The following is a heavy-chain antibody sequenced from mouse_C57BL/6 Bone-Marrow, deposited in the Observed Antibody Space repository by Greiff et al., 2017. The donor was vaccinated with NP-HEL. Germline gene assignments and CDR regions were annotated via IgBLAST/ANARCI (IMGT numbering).Heavy chain of an antibody. Sequence: EVQRVESGAELVRPGASVKLSCTASGFNIKDDSMHWVKQRPEQGLEWIGWIDPENGDTEYASKFQGKATITADTSSNTAYLQLSSLTSEDTAVYYCTARITTVVSYYFDYWGQGTTLTVSS. J-gene: IGHJ2*01. D-gene: IGHD1-1*01. V-gene: IGHV14-4*01. CDR2: IDPENGDT. CDR3: TARITTVVSYYFDY. CDR1: GFNIKDDS.